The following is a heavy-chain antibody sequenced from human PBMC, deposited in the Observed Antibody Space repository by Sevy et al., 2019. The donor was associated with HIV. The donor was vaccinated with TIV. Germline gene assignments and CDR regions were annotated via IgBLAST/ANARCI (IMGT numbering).Heavy chain of an antibody. D-gene: IGHD1-26*01. CDR2: IHYSGTT. V-gene: IGHV4-61*01. J-gene: IGHJ4*01. CDR1: GGSISGGNYF. Sequence: SETLSLTWTVSGGSISGGNYFWSWIRQSPGKGLEWIGYIHYSGTTNYNPSLKSRVTISVDTSKNQFSLQLRSVTAADTAVYYCARDSGNYPYYFDYWGQGTLVTVSS. CDR3: ARDSGNYPYYFDY.